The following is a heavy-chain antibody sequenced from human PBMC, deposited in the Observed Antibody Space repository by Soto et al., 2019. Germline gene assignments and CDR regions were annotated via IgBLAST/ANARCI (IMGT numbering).Heavy chain of an antibody. CDR3: AKAYFDILPGYFGDY. J-gene: IGHJ4*02. V-gene: IGHV3-23*01. CDR2: MSNSGSRT. CDR1: GLTFSNYA. Sequence: VQLLESGGGLVQPGGSLRLSCAASGLTFSNYAMSWVRQAPGKGLEWVSGMSNSGSRTYYADSVKGRFIISRDNSKNPLYLQMNSLRPEDTAVYYCAKAYFDILPGYFGDYWGQGTLVSVSS. D-gene: IGHD3-9*01.